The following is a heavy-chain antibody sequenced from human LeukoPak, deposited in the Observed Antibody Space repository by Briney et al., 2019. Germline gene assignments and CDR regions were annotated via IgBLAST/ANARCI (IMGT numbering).Heavy chain of an antibody. D-gene: IGHD3-22*01. V-gene: IGHV3-30-3*01. J-gene: IGHJ4*02. CDR3: AKDRHYYDSSGYYFLTDY. Sequence: GGSLRLSCAASGFTFSDYAMHWVRQAPGKGLEWVAVISEVGSSKYYADSVKGRFTISRDNSKNTLYLQMNGLRVEDTAVYYCAKDRHYYDSSGYYFLTDYWGQGTLVTVSS. CDR2: ISEVGSSK. CDR1: GFTFSDYA.